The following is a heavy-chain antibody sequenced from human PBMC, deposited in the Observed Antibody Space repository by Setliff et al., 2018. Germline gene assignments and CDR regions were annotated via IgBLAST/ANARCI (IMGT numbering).Heavy chain of an antibody. CDR1: GYTFTGYY. CDR2: FDPEDGET. CDR3: ATGSSRGYSGYPRPYGMDV. J-gene: IGHJ6*02. D-gene: IGHD5-12*01. V-gene: IGHV1-24*01. Sequence: ASVKVSCKASGYTFTGYYMHWVRQAPGKGLEWMGGFDPEDGETIYAQKFQGRVTMTEDTSTDTAYMELSSLRSEDTAVYYCATGSSRGYSGYPRPYGMDVWGQGTTVTVSS.